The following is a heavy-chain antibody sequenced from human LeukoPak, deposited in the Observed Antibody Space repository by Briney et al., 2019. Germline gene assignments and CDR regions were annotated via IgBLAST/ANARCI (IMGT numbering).Heavy chain of an antibody. J-gene: IGHJ3*02. CDR1: GFTFSSYE. CDR2: ISSSGSTI. V-gene: IGHV3-48*03. Sequence: GGSLRLSCAASGFTFSSYEMNWVRQAPGKGLEWVSYISSSGSTIYYADSVKGRFTISRDNAKNSLYLQMNSLRAEGTAVYYCARAGITMVRGVIISDAFDIWGQGTMVTVSS. CDR3: ARAGITMVRGVIISDAFDI. D-gene: IGHD3-10*01.